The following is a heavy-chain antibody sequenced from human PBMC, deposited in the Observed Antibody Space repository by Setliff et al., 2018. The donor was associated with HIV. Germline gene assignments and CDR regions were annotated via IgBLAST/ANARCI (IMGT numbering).Heavy chain of an antibody. J-gene: IGHJ4*02. CDR2: IYSTGHT. Sequence: PSEILSLTCLVFGYSITNGNYWAWIRQSPGKGLEWIGSIYSTGHTYYNPSHKSRLTMSVDTAKNRFSLKLISVTAADTAVYYCARDRALRFSKSPSFNYFDVWGQGALVTVSS. CDR1: GYSITNGNY. D-gene: IGHD3-10*01. CDR3: ARDRALRFSKSPSFNYFDV. V-gene: IGHV4-38-2*02.